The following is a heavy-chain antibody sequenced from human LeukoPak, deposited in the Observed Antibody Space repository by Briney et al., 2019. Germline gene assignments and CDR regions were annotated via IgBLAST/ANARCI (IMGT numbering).Heavy chain of an antibody. CDR1: GGSISSGSYY. D-gene: IGHD3-3*01. J-gene: IGHJ6*03. CDR2: IYTSGST. V-gene: IGHV4-61*02. CDR3: ARGYDFWSGYRYFYYYYYMDV. Sequence: SKTLSLTCTVSGGSISSGSYYWSWIRQPAGKGLEWIGRIYTSGSTNYNPSLKSRVTISVDTSKNQFSLKLSSVTAADTAVYYCARGYDFWSGYRYFYYYYYMDVWGKGTTVTVSS.